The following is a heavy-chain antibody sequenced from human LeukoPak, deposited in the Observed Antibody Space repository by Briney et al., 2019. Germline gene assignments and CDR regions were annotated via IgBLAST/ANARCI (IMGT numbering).Heavy chain of an antibody. CDR2: INPSGGST. V-gene: IGHV1-46*01. Sequence: ASVKVSCKASGYTFTNYGIKWVRQAPGQGLEWMGIINPSGGSTSYAQKFQGRVTMTRDTSASTVYMELSSLRSEDTAVYYCARDASEVGDFDYWGQGTLVTVSS. J-gene: IGHJ4*02. D-gene: IGHD2-15*01. CDR1: GYTFTNYG. CDR3: ARDASEVGDFDY.